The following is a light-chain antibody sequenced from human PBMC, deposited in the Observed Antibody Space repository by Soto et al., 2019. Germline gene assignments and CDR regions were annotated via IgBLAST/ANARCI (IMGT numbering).Light chain of an antibody. CDR1: QSVSSY. CDR3: QQGDT. V-gene: IGKV3-11*01. Sequence: EIVFTQSPATPSLSPGERATLSCRASQSVSSYLAWYQQKPGQAPRLLIYDASNRATGIPARFSGSGSGTDFTLTISSLEPEDFAVYYCQQGDTFGQGTRLEIK. J-gene: IGKJ5*01. CDR2: DAS.